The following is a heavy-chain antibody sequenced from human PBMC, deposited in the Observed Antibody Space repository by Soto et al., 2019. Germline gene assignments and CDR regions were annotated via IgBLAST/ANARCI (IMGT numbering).Heavy chain of an antibody. D-gene: IGHD3-9*01. V-gene: IGHV2-26*01. CDR3: ARMRYDILTGYSPEGWFDP. J-gene: IGHJ5*02. CDR1: GFSLSNARMG. CDR2: IFSNDEK. Sequence: QVTLKESGPVLVKPTETLTLTCTVSGFSLSNARMGVSWIRQPPGKALEWLAHIFSNDEKSYSQSLKSRLTISKDTSKSQVVLTMTNMDPVDTATYYCARMRYDILTGYSPEGWFDPWGQGTLVSVSS.